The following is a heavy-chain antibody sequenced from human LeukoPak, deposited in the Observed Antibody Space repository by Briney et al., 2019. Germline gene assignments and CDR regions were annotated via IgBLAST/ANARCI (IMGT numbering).Heavy chain of an antibody. Sequence: TGGSLRLSCAASGFTFSSYGMHWVRQAPGKGLEWVAVISYDGSNKYYADSVKGRFTISRDNSKNTLYLQMNSLRAEDTAVYYCAKDTGFGVTMVRGVINWGQGTLVTVSS. D-gene: IGHD3-10*01. J-gene: IGHJ4*02. V-gene: IGHV3-30*18. CDR2: ISYDGSNK. CDR3: AKDTGFGVTMVRGVIN. CDR1: GFTFSSYG.